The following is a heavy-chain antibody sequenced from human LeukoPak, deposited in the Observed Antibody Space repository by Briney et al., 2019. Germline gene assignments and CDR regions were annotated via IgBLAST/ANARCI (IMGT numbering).Heavy chain of an antibody. V-gene: IGHV3-33*01. CDR1: GFTFSSYG. Sequence: PGGSLRLSCAASGFTFSSYGMNRVRQAPGKGLEWVAAIWYDGSNKYYADSVKGRFTISRDNSKNTLYLQMNSLRAEDTAVYYCARANKAMGQYYFDYWGQGTLVTVSS. J-gene: IGHJ4*02. CDR2: IWYDGSNK. CDR3: ARANKAMGQYYFDY. D-gene: IGHD5-18*01.